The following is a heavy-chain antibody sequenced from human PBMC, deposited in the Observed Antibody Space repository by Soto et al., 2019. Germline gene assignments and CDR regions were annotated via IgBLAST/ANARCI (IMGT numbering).Heavy chain of an antibody. J-gene: IGHJ6*03. D-gene: IGHD3-10*01. Sequence: GGSLRLSCAASGFTFSVYVMHWVRQAPGKGLEWVGVIWNDVTTKYYGDSVKGRFTISRDNSQNTMYLEMDSLRVEDTAVYYCATDDCGSGSHIKDYQDVWGKGTTVTVSS. V-gene: IGHV3-33*01. CDR3: ATDDCGSGSHIKDYQDV. CDR2: IWNDVTTK. CDR1: GFTFSVYV.